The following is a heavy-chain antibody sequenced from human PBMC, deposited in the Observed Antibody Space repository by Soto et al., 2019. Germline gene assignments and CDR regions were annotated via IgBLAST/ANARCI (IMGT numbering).Heavy chain of an antibody. V-gene: IGHV1-2*02. CDR2: INPNSGGT. J-gene: IGHJ6*02. CDR3: ESCTDGACFMYGMDV. CDR1: GYTFTDHY. D-gene: IGHD2-8*01. Sequence: GASVKVSCKTSGYTFTDHYMHWVRQAPGQGLEWMGWINPNSGGTNYAQKFQGRVTMTRDTSISTAYMELTRLGSDDTAIYYCESCTDGACFMYGMDVWGQGTTVTVSS.